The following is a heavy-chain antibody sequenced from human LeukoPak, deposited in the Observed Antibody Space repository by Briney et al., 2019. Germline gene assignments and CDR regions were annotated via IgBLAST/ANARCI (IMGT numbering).Heavy chain of an antibody. CDR2: ISDMGSI. V-gene: IGHV4-59*08. CDR3: AGHHPRNTVDF. J-gene: IGHJ4*02. D-gene: IGHD2/OR15-2a*01. Sequence: SETLSLTCTVSGGSLSSYYWSWIRQPPGKGLEWIAYISDMGSINYNPSLKSRVTISLDTSKNQFSLKLSSVTAADTAVYYCAGHHPRNTVDFWGQGTLVTVSS. CDR1: GGSLSSYY.